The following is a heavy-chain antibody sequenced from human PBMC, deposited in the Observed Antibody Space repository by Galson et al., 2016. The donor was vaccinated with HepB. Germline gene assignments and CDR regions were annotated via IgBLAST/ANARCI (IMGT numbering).Heavy chain of an antibody. V-gene: IGHV1-69*13. CDR3: ARVRRETAMGARDNYDGMDV. Sequence: SVKVSCKASGGTFSSNAITWVRQAPGQGLEWMGGIIPMFGSAKSAQRFQGRVTITAAESTSTDYMALSSLKSEDTALYFCARVRRETAMGARDNYDGMDVGGQGTMVTVSS. CDR1: GGTFSSNA. J-gene: IGHJ6*02. CDR2: IIPMFGSA. D-gene: IGHD2-21*02.